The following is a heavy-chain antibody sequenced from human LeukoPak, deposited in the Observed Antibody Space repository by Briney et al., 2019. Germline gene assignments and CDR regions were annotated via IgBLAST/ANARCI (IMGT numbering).Heavy chain of an antibody. Sequence: PGGSLRLSCAVSGLSFSSYTMNWVRQAPGKGLEWISSISASSTAIYYADSVKGRFTISRDNAENSLFLQMNSLRGDDTAVYYCATDLGWEVRLGPFDYWGQGILVTVSS. CDR3: ATDLGWEVRLGPFDY. V-gene: IGHV3-48*01. D-gene: IGHD1-26*01. J-gene: IGHJ4*02. CDR2: ISASSTAI. CDR1: GLSFSSYT.